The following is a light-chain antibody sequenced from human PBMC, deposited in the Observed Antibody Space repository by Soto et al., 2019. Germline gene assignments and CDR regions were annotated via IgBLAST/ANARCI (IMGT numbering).Light chain of an antibody. V-gene: IGKV1-39*01. CDR1: QTIKTY. Sequence: DIQITQSPSSLSASVGDRVTITCRARQTIKTYLNWYQQTAGTAPKLLIYDASSVQSGVPSRFSGSGSGTDFTLTISSLQPEDFATYYCQQSYTTPLTFGGGTRVDIK. CDR3: QQSYTTPLT. CDR2: DAS. J-gene: IGKJ4*01.